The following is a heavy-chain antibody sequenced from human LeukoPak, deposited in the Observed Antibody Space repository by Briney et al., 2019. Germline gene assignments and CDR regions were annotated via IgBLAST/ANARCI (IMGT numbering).Heavy chain of an antibody. J-gene: IGHJ3*02. CDR1: GFTFSSYA. CDR2: ISGSGGST. CDR3: AKTTVTMGRGVFDI. D-gene: IGHD4-17*01. V-gene: IGHV3-23*01. Sequence: GGSLRLSCSASGFTFSSYALSWVRRAPGKGLEWVSGISGSGGSTYYADSAKGRFTISRDNSENTLYLQMNSLRAEDTAVYYCAKTTVTMGRGVFDIWGQGTMVTVSS.